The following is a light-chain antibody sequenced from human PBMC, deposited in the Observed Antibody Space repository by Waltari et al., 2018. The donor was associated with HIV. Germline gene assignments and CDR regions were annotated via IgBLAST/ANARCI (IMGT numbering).Light chain of an antibody. CDR3: QQYYSTPYT. CDR1: QNILYGSNNKNS. J-gene: IGKJ2*01. Sequence: DIVMTQSPDSLAVSLGERATINCKSSQNILYGSNNKNSLTWCQQKPGQPPKLLIYGASTREAGVPDRFSGSGSGTDFTLTISSLQAEDVAVYYCQQYYSTPYTFGQGTKLEIK. V-gene: IGKV4-1*01. CDR2: GAS.